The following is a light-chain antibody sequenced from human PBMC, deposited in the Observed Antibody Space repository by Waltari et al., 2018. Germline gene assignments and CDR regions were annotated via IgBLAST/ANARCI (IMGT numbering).Light chain of an antibody. V-gene: IGKV1-39*01. CDR1: QNIGIY. Sequence: DIHLTQSQSSLSASVGDRIIITCRASQNIGIYLNWYQHKAGNAPKPLIFVASTLQSGVPSRISGSGSGTDFTLTISNLQPEDSATYYCQQSYTIPTFGQGTRLEI. CDR2: VAS. CDR3: QQSYTIPT. J-gene: IGKJ2*01.